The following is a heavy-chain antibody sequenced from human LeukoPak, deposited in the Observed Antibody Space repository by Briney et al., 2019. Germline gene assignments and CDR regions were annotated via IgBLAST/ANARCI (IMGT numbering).Heavy chain of an antibody. J-gene: IGHJ4*02. CDR2: ISGDGISI. D-gene: IGHD6-13*01. V-gene: IGHV3-74*01. CDR3: ARGETSSSWSTFDY. CDR1: GFIFSNYW. Sequence: GGSLRLSCAASGFIFSNYWMHWLRQVPGKGLVWVSRISGDGISITYADSVRGRFTISRDSAKNTLYLQMNSLGAEDTAVYYCARGETSSSWSTFDYWGQGTLATVSS.